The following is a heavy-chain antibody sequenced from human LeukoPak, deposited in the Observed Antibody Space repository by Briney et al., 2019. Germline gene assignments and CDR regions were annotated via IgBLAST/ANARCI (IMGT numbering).Heavy chain of an antibody. CDR2: ISSNGIST. V-gene: IGHV3-64*01. J-gene: IGHJ2*01. Sequence: GGSLRLSCVVSGFSLSSHGMHWVGQAPGKGLEDVSAISSNGISTFYANSVKGRFTVSRDDSKNTVYLQMGSLRAEDMAVYYCVKWTNYYFALWGRGTLVTVSS. CDR1: GFSLSSHG. CDR3: VKWTNYYFAL. D-gene: IGHD2-8*01.